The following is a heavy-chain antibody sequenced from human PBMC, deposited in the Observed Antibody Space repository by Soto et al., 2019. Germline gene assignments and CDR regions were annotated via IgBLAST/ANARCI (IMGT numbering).Heavy chain of an antibody. J-gene: IGHJ3*02. V-gene: IGHV1-46*03. CDR3: ARSDCSSTSCPGAFDI. CDR2: INPSGGST. CDR1: GYTFTSYY. Sequence: GASVKVSCKASGYTFTSYYMHRVRQAPGQGLEWMGIINPSGGSTSYAQKFQGRVTMTRDTSTSTVYMELSSLRSEDTAVYYCARSDCSSTSCPGAFDIWGQGTMVTVSS. D-gene: IGHD2-2*01.